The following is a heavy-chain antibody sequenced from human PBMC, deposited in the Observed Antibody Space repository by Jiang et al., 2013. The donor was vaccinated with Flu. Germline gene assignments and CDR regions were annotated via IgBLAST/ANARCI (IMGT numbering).Heavy chain of an antibody. D-gene: IGHD3-16*01. V-gene: IGHV1-2*02. CDR1: GNTFTDYY. CDR3: ARSTYAYGSFDY. CDR2: INVNSGAI. J-gene: IGHJ4*02. Sequence: SGAEVKKPGASVKVSCKASGNTFTDYYIHWVRQAPGQGLEWMGWINVNSGAINYIQKFQDRVTMTRDTSISTAYMELSRLRSDDTAVYYCARSTYAYGSFDYWGQGTLVTVSS.